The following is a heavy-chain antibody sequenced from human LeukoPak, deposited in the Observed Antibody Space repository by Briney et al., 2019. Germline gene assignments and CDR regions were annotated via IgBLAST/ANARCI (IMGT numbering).Heavy chain of an antibody. V-gene: IGHV3-30*03. D-gene: IGHD3-10*01. J-gene: IGHJ4*02. CDR3: ARDRGGSGSYDY. CDR2: ISYDGSNK. Sequence: GGSLRLSCAASGFTFSSYAMSWVRQAPGKGLEWVAVISYDGSNKYYADSVKGRFTISRDNSKNTLYLQMNSLRAEDTAVYYCARDRGGSGSYDYWGQGTLVTVSS. CDR1: GFTFSSYA.